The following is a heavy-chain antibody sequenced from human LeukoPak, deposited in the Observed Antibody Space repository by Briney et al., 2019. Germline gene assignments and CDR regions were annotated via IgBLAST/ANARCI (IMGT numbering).Heavy chain of an antibody. CDR3: ARAFHRGVIDY. CDR2: IYYSGST. D-gene: IGHD3-10*01. J-gene: IGHJ4*02. Sequence: SETLSLTCTVSGGSISSYYWSWIRQPPGKELEWIGHIYYSGSTNYNPSLKSRVTISVDTSKNQFSLKLSSVTAADTAVYYCARAFHRGVIDYWGQGTLVTVSS. V-gene: IGHV4-59*01. CDR1: GGSISSYY.